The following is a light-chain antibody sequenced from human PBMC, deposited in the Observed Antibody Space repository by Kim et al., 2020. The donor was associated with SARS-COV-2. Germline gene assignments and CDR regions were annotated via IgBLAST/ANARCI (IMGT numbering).Light chain of an antibody. V-gene: IGKV3-15*01. CDR2: GAS. J-gene: IGKJ1*01. CDR3: QQYNGWPPSWT. CDR1: QGVSSD. Sequence: PGERATLSCRASQGVSSDLAWYQQTPGQAPRLRIFGASTRATGIPGRFIGSGSGTEFTLTISSLQSEDFAVYYCQQYNGWPPSWTFGQGTKVDIK.